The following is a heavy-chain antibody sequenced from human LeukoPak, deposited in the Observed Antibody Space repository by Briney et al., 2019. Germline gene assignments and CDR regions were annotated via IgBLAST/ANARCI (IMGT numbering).Heavy chain of an antibody. D-gene: IGHD1-26*01. CDR1: GFTFSSYA. CDR2: ISGSAGST. V-gene: IGHV3-23*01. J-gene: IGHJ2*01. CDR3: AKCSGTYFYWYFDL. Sequence: PGGSLRLSCAASGFTFSSYAMSWVRQAPGKGLEWVSVISGSAGSTYYADSVKGRFTISRDNFKNTLYLQMNSLRAEDTAVYYCAKCSGTYFYWYFDLWGRGTLVTVSS.